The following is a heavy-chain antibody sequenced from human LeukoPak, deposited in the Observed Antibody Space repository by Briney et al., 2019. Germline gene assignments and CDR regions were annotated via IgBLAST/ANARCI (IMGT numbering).Heavy chain of an antibody. Sequence: PGGSLRLSCAASGFTFSSYAMHWVRQAPGKGLEWVAVISYDGSNKYYADSVKGRFTISRDNSKNTLYLQMNSLRAEDTAVYYCARSKISGSYYPSIFDYWGQGTLVTVSS. CDR1: GFTFSSYA. V-gene: IGHV3-30-3*01. J-gene: IGHJ4*02. CDR2: ISYDGSNK. CDR3: ARSKISGSYYPSIFDY. D-gene: IGHD1-26*01.